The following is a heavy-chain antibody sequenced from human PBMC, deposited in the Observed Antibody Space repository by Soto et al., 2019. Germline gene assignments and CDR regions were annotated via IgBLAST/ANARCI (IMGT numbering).Heavy chain of an antibody. CDR2: ISAYNGNT. CDR3: ARDSELIFGVVIIEMGYYYYGMDV. J-gene: IGHJ6*02. D-gene: IGHD3-3*01. V-gene: IGHV1-18*01. Sequence: ASVKVSCKASGYTFTSYGISWVRQAPGQGLEWMGWISAYNGNTNYAQKLQGRVTMTTDTSTSTAYMELRSLRSDDTAVYYCARDSELIFGVVIIEMGYYYYGMDVWGQGTTVTVSS. CDR1: GYTFTSYG.